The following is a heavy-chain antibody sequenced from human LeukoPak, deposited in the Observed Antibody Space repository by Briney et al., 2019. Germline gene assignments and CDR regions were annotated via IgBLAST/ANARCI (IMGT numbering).Heavy chain of an antibody. J-gene: IGHJ6*02. Sequence: PSETLSLTCTVSGGSISSSSYYWGWIRQPPGKGLEWIGSIYYSGSTYYNPSLKSRVTISVDTSKNQFSLKLSSVTAADTAVYYCASPIRRDFWSGPYYYYGMDVWGQGTTVTVSS. D-gene: IGHD3-3*01. V-gene: IGHV4-39*01. CDR1: GGSISSSSYY. CDR2: IYYSGST. CDR3: ASPIRRDFWSGPYYYYGMDV.